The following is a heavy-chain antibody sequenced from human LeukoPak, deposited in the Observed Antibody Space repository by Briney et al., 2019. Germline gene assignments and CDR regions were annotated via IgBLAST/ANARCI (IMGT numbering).Heavy chain of an antibody. D-gene: IGHD3-22*01. V-gene: IGHV4-59*01. CDR2: IYYSGST. CDR1: GASISSYY. Sequence: KPSETLSLTCTVSGASISSYYWSWIRQPPGKGLEWIGYIYYSGSTNYNPSLKSRVTISVDTSKNQFSLKLSSVTAADTAVYYCARDWMYYDSSGYYFDAFDIWGQGTMVTVSS. J-gene: IGHJ3*02. CDR3: ARDWMYYDSSGYYFDAFDI.